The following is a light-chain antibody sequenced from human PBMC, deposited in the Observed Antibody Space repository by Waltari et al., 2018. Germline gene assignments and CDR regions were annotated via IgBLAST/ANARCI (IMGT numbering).Light chain of an antibody. CDR3: AAWDDSLSGGV. Sequence: QSVLTQPPSASGTPGQRVTISCSGSGSNLGRNYVYWYQQLPGTAPKLLISRNNQRPSGVPDRFSGSQSGTSASLAISGLRSEDEADYYCAAWDDSLSGGVFGGGTKLTVL. CDR1: GSNLGRNY. V-gene: IGLV1-47*01. J-gene: IGLJ3*02. CDR2: RNN.